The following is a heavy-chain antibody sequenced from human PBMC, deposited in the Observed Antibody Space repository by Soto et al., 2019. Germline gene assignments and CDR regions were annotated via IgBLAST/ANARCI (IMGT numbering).Heavy chain of an antibody. CDR3: ASITIFGVVTTIDP. J-gene: IGHJ5*02. CDR1: GGSFSGYY. D-gene: IGHD3-3*01. Sequence: QVQLQQWGAGLLKPSETLSLTCAVYGGSFSGYYWSWIRQPPGKGLEWIGEINHSGSTNYNPSLKSRVNISVDTSKNQFSLKLSSVTAADTAVYYCASITIFGVVTTIDPWGQGTLVTVSS. CDR2: INHSGST. V-gene: IGHV4-34*01.